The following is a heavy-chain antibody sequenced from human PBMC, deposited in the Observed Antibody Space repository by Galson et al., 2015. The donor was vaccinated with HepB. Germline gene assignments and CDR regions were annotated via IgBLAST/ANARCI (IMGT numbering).Heavy chain of an antibody. CDR2: IYPGASTT. D-gene: IGHD1-26*01. Sequence: QSGAEVKKPGESLKISCKASGYSFTTYWIVWVRQMPGKGLEHMGHIYPGASTTKYSPSFQGQVTISADKSIDTAYLQWSSLKGSDTAMYYCARRGVGEPAGNAFEIWGQGTMVTVSS. J-gene: IGHJ3*02. CDR1: GYSFTTYW. V-gene: IGHV5-51*01. CDR3: ARRGVGEPAGNAFEI.